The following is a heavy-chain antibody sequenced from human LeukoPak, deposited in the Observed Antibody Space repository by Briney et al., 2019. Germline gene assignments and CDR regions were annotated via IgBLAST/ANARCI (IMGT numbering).Heavy chain of an antibody. J-gene: IGHJ6*02. Sequence: GGSLRLSCAASGFTFDDYAMHWVQQAPGKGLEWVSGISWNSGSIGYADSVKGRFTISRDNAKNSLYLQMNSLRAEDTALYYCAKDIGYSSYYGMDVWGQGTTVTVSS. D-gene: IGHD5-18*01. CDR1: GFTFDDYA. CDR3: AKDIGYSSYYGMDV. CDR2: ISWNSGSI. V-gene: IGHV3-9*01.